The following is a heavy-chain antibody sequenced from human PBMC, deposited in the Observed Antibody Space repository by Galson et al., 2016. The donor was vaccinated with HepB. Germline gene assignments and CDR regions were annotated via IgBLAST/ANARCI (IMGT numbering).Heavy chain of an antibody. Sequence: SLRLSCAASGFSFSSHSMHWVRQAPGKGLEWVALISYDGSYKYYADSVQGRFTISRDNSKNTLCLQMYSLRAEDTALYYCARDMFSPGIPDYWGQGTLVTVSS. J-gene: IGHJ4*02. CDR2: ISYDGSYK. CDR1: GFSFSSHS. D-gene: IGHD1-1*01. CDR3: ARDMFSPGIPDY. V-gene: IGHV3-30*04.